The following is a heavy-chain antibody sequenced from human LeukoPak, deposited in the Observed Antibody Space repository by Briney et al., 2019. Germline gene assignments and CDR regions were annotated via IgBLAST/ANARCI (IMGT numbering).Heavy chain of an antibody. V-gene: IGHV3-23*01. CDR1: GLSFSSFA. D-gene: IGHD6-19*01. Sequence: GGSLRLSCAASGLSFSSFAMSWVRQGPARGLEWVSSIRGNGETFYADSVKGRFTISRDNSKNTLYLQMNSLRAEDTAVYYCAKGIYSSGWSYFDYWGHGTLVTVSS. CDR3: AKGIYSSGWSYFDY. J-gene: IGHJ4*01. CDR2: IRGNGET.